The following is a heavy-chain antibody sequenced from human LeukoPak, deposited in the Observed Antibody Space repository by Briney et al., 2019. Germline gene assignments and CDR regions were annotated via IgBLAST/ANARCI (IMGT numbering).Heavy chain of an antibody. J-gene: IGHJ3*02. CDR3: ARSSYYYDSSGYYGASDAFDI. V-gene: IGHV3-21*01. D-gene: IGHD3-22*01. CDR1: EFTFSSYS. Sequence: GGSLRLSCAASEFTFSSYSMNWVRQAPGKGLEWVSSISSSSSYIYYADSVKGRFTISRDNAKNSLYLQMNSLRAEDTAVYYCARSSYYYDSSGYYGASDAFDIWGQGKMVTVSS. CDR2: ISSSSSYI.